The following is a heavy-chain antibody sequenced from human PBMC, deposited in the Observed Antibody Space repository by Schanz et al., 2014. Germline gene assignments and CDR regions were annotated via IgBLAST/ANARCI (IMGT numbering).Heavy chain of an antibody. CDR3: ARGYGDSPTDF. CDR2: INPNTGGT. Sequence: QVQLVQSGAEVKKPGASVKVSCKASGYTFTGYYMHWVRQAPGQGLEWMGWINPNTGGTNFAQKFQGWVTVTRDTSISTVYMELSSLRSEDTAVYYCARGYGDSPTDFWGQGTLVTVSS. CDR1: GYTFTGYY. V-gene: IGHV1-2*04. J-gene: IGHJ4*02. D-gene: IGHD4-17*01.